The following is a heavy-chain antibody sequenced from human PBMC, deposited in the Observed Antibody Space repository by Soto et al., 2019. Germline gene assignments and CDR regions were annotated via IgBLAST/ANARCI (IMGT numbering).Heavy chain of an antibody. CDR3: ARDRGIAVAGTLDY. D-gene: IGHD6-19*01. CDR1: GGTFSSYA. V-gene: IGHV1-69*12. CDR2: IIPIFGTA. Sequence: QVQLVQSGAEVKKPGSSVKVSCKASGGTFSSYAISWVRQAPGQGLEWMGGIIPIFGTANYAQKFQGRVTXXAXEXXSTAYMELSSLRSEDTAVYYCARDRGIAVAGTLDYWGQGTLVTVSS. J-gene: IGHJ4*02.